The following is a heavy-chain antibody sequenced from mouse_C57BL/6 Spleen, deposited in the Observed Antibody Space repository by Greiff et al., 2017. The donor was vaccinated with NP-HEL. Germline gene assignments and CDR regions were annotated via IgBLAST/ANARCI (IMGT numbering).Heavy chain of an antibody. V-gene: IGHV5-9*01. CDR2: ISGGGGNT. D-gene: IGHD2-2*01. CDR3: ARQPVWLRGGHFDY. Sequence: EVKLVESGGGLVKPGGSLKLSCAASGFTFSSYTMSWVRQTPEKRLEWVATISGGGGNTYYPDSVKGRFTLSRDNAKNTLYLQLSSLRSEDTALYYCARQPVWLRGGHFDYWGKGTTLTVSS. CDR1: GFTFSSYT. J-gene: IGHJ2*01.